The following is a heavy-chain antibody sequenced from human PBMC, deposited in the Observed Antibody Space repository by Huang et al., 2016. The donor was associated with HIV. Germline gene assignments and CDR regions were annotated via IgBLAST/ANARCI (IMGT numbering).Heavy chain of an antibody. J-gene: IGHJ4*02. D-gene: IGHD3-22*01. V-gene: IGHV4-30-4*01. CDR2: VYYSGST. CDR1: GVTISSGGYS. Sequence: HVRLQESGPGLVKPSQTMALTCTVSGVTISSGGYSWTWIRQPPGTGLEGIGYVYYSGSTHDSTALKSTLTLTLDMAKNQLYQKVNSGTAANTAVYCCARAPYDSRGYYWWGQGALVTVSS. CDR3: ARAPYDSRGYYW.